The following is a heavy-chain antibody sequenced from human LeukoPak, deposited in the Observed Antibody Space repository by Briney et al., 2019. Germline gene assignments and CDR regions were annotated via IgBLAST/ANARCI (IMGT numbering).Heavy chain of an antibody. CDR2: ISYDGSNK. D-gene: IGHD3-16*01. CDR3: AKTKGGFPYDAFDI. Sequence: PGGSLRLSCAASGFTFSSYAIHWVRQAPGKGLEWVAVISYDGSNKYYADSVKGRFTISRDNSKHTLYLQMNSLRAEDTAVYYCAKTKGGFPYDAFDIWGQGTMVTVSS. CDR1: GFTFSSYA. V-gene: IGHV3-30*18. J-gene: IGHJ3*02.